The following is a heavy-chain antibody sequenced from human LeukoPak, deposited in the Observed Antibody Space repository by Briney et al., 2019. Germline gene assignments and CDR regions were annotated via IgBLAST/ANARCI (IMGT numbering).Heavy chain of an antibody. CDR3: ARGGVAVAGDTEDLLRDCYYFDY. J-gene: IGHJ4*02. CDR1: GGSFSGYY. V-gene: IGHV4-34*01. Sequence: SETLSLTCAVYGGSFSGYYWSWIRQPPGKGLEWIGEINHSGSTNYNPSLKSRVTISVDTSKNQFSLKLSSVTAADTAVYYCARGGVAVAGDTEDLLRDCYYFDYWGQGTLVTVSS. D-gene: IGHD6-19*01. CDR2: INHSGST.